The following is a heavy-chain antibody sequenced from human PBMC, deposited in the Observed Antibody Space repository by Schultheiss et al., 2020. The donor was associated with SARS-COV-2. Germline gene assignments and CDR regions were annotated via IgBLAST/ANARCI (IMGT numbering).Heavy chain of an antibody. CDR2: MNPNSGNT. V-gene: IGHV1-8*02. Sequence: ASVKVSCKASGYTFTSYGISWVRQATGQGLEWMGWMNPNSGNTGYAQKFQGRVTMTRNTSISTAYMELSSLRSEDTAVYYCARATGTGDRWSHYYYYYGMDVWGQGTTVTVSS. D-gene: IGHD1-1*01. CDR1: GYTFTSYG. J-gene: IGHJ6*02. CDR3: ARATGTGDRWSHYYYYYGMDV.